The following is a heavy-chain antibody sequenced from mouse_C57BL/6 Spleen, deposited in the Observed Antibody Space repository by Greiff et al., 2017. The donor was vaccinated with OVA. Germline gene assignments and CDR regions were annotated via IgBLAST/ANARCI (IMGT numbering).Heavy chain of an antibody. Sequence: EVKLVESGPELVKPGASVKISCKASGYTFTDYYMNWVKQSHGKSLEWIGDINPNNGGTSYNQKFKGKATLTVDKSSSTAYMELRSLTSEDSAVYYCARGETAQATFSMDYWGQGTSVTVSS. CDR3: ARGETAQATFSMDY. CDR1: GYTFTDYY. D-gene: IGHD3-2*02. J-gene: IGHJ4*01. V-gene: IGHV1-26*01. CDR2: INPNNGGT.